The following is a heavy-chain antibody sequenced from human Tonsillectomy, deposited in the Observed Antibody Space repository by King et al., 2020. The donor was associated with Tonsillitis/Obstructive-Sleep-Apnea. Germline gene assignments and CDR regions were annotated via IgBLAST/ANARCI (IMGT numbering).Heavy chain of an antibody. CDR2: IDPSDSYT. J-gene: IGHJ4*02. Sequence: QLVQSGAEVKKPGESLRISCKGSGYNFTSYWISWVRQMPGKGLEWMGRIDPSDSYTNYRPSFQGHVTISADKSISTAYLQWSSLKASDTAMYYCARHPEQLLSIFDYXGQGTLVTVSS. D-gene: IGHD4-23*01. CDR1: GYNFTSYW. CDR3: ARHPEQLLSIFDY. V-gene: IGHV5-10-1*01.